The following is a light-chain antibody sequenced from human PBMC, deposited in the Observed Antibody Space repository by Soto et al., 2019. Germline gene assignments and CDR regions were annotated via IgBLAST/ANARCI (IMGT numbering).Light chain of an antibody. CDR1: SSDVGSYNY. CDR2: EVS. CDR3: SSYTSSSNL. V-gene: IGLV2-14*01. Sequence: SVLTKPASLSGSPGQTITISCTATSSDVGSYNYVSWYQQHPGKAPKLMIYEVSDRPSGISSRFSGYKSGNTASLAISGLQTEDEADYYCSSYTSSSNLFGTGTKVTVL. J-gene: IGLJ1*01.